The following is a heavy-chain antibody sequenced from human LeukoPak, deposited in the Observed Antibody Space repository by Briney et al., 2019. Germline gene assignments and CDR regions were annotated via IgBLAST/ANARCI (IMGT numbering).Heavy chain of an antibody. CDR2: IHNSGRT. D-gene: IGHD1-14*01. V-gene: IGHV4-59*08. J-gene: IGHJ4*02. CDR3: ARHGTISSESYFDY. Sequence: SETLSLTCSVSGGSVSSYYWSWIRQSPGKGLEWIGYIHNSGRTNYNPSLKSRVTGFVDTSKNQVSLRLSSVTAADTAVYYCARHGTISSESYFDYWGQGSLVTVSS. CDR1: GGSVSSYY.